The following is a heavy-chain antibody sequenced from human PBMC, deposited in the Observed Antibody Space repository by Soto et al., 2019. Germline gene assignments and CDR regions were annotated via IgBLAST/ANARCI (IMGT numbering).Heavy chain of an antibody. D-gene: IGHD3-10*01. CDR3: ATLPLYGSGFDC. Sequence: EVQLVESGGGLVQPGRSLRLSCAACGFTFDDYAIHWVRQAPGRGLEWAAGISWNGASIGYVDSVKGRFTSSRDNAKNSLHLQMNSLRSEDAALYYCATLPLYGSGFDCWGQGTLVTVSS. CDR1: GFTFDDYA. J-gene: IGHJ4*02. CDR2: ISWNGASI. V-gene: IGHV3-9*01.